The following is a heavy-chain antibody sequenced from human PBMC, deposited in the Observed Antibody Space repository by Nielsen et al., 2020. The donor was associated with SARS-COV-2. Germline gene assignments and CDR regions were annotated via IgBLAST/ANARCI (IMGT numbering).Heavy chain of an antibody. CDR3: AREGRKLPLDY. CDR2: SSSSGYT. Sequence: WESLRLSCAASGFTFSDYYMSWICQAPGAGLGWVSYSSSSGYTNYVDSVKGRFTISIYNAKNSLYLQMNSLSAEDTAVYYCAREGRKLPLDYWGQGTLVTVSS. D-gene: IGHD5-24*01. V-gene: IGHV3-11*05. CDR1: GFTFSDYY. J-gene: IGHJ4*02.